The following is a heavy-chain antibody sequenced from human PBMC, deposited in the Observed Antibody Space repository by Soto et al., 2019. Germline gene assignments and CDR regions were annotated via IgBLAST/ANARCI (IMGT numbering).Heavy chain of an antibody. V-gene: IGHV4-31*03. CDR3: ARDLGPGYSSGWVFDY. Sequence: QVQLQESGPGLVKPSQTLSLTCTVSGGSISSGGYYWSWILQHPGKGLEWIGYIYYSGSTYYNPSLKSRVTISVDTSKNQFSLKLSSVTAADTAVYYCARDLGPGYSSGWVFDYWGQGTLVTVSS. CDR1: GGSISSGGYY. CDR2: IYYSGST. J-gene: IGHJ4*02. D-gene: IGHD6-19*01.